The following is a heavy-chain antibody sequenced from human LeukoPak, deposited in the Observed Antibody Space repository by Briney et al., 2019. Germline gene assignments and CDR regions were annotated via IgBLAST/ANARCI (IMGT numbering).Heavy chain of an antibody. CDR1: GFTLSSYG. V-gene: IGHV3-30*18. CDR3: AKRASSSSGLGY. J-gene: IGHJ4*02. D-gene: IGHD6-6*01. CDR2: ISYDGSNK. Sequence: QPGGSLRLSCAASGFTLSSYGMHWVRQAPGKGLEWMALISYDGSNKYYADSVKGRFTISRDNSKNTLYLQMNSLRTEDTAVYYCAKRASSSSGLGYWGQGTLVTVSS.